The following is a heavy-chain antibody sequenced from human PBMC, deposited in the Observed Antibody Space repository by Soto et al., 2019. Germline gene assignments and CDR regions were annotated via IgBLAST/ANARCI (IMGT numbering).Heavy chain of an antibody. J-gene: IGHJ6*02. CDR2: ISSSSSYI. Sequence: PGGSLRLSCAASGFTFSSYSMNWVRQAPGKGLEWVSSISSSSSYIYYADSVKGRFTISRDNAKNSLYLQMNSLRAEDTAVYYCARGGAFTFGGVIVSGYYYYGMDVWGQGTTVTVSS. V-gene: IGHV3-21*01. CDR1: GFTFSSYS. CDR3: ARGGAFTFGGVIVSGYYYYGMDV. D-gene: IGHD3-16*02.